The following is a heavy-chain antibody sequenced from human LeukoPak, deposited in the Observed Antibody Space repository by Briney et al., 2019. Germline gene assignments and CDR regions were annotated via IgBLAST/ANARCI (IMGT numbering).Heavy chain of an antibody. CDR3: PTGDSGWYNY. V-gene: IGHV3-74*03. CDR2: IKSDGSYI. J-gene: IGHJ4*02. CDR1: GFTFSNSW. Sequence: GGSLRLSCAASGFTFSNSWMHWVRQGPGKGPVWVSRIKSDGSYITYADSVKGRFIISRDNAENTLYLQMNSLRVDDTAVYYCPTGDSGWYNYWGQGTLVTVSA. D-gene: IGHD6-19*01.